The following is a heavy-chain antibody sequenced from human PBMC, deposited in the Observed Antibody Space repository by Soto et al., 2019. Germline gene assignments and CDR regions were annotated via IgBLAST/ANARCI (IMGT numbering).Heavy chain of an antibody. V-gene: IGHV3-30-3*01. Sequence: QVQLVESGGGVVQPGRSLRLSCAASGFTFSSYAMHWVRQAPGKGLEWVAVISYDGSNKYYADSVKGRFTISRDNSKNTLYLQMNSPRAEDTAVYYCAREQWELLLGIGGFDYWGQGTLVTVSS. CDR3: AREQWELLLGIGGFDY. D-gene: IGHD1-26*01. CDR1: GFTFSSYA. CDR2: ISYDGSNK. J-gene: IGHJ4*02.